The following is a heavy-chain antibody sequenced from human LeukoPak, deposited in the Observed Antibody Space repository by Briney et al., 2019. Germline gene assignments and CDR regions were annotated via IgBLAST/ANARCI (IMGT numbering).Heavy chain of an antibody. CDR3: ATTRNWNDLLQGDY. J-gene: IGHJ4*02. Sequence: ASVKVSCKASGYTFTGYYMHWVRQAPGQGLEWMGWINPNSGGTNYAQKFQGRVTMTRDTSISTAYMELSRLRSDDTAVYYCATTRNWNDLLQGDYWGQGTLVTVSS. CDR1: GYTFTGYY. V-gene: IGHV1-2*02. D-gene: IGHD1-20*01. CDR2: INPNSGGT.